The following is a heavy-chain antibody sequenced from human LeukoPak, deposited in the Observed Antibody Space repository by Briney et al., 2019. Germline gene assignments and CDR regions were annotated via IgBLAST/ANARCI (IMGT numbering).Heavy chain of an antibody. D-gene: IGHD2-15*01. V-gene: IGHV1-18*01. CDR1: GYTFTSYG. J-gene: IGHJ4*02. CDR2: IGAYNGNT. CDR3: ARRYCSGGSCYSRSPFDY. Sequence: ASVKVSCKASGYTFTSYGISWERQGPGQGLEWLGWIGAYNGNTNYAQKPQGRVTMTTDTSTSTAYMELRSLRSDDTAVYYCARRYCSGGSCYSRSPFDYWGQGTLVTVSS.